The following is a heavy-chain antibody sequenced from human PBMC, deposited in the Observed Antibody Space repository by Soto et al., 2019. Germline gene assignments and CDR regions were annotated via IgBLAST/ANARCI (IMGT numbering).Heavy chain of an antibody. CDR3: ARQSCSSTSCFYDY. CDR1: EYTYTDNY. CDR2: LNPNTGAT. J-gene: IGHJ4*01. Sequence: GASVKVSCKTSEYTYTDNYIYWLRHAPGQGLEWMGWLNPNTGATDFAQRFQGRVTLTSDTSISTAYMELSRLTSDDTAVFYCARQSCSSTSCFYDYWG. D-gene: IGHD2-2*01. V-gene: IGHV1-2*02.